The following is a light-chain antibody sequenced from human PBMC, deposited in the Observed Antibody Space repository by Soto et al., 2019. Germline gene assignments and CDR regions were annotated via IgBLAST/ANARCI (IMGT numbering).Light chain of an antibody. CDR1: SSDIGAYDY. CDR3: CSFTTTSPHV. V-gene: IGLV2-14*01. J-gene: IGLJ1*01. CDR2: EVN. Sequence: QSALTQPASLSGSPGQSITISCTGTSSDIGAYDYVSWFQQHPGKAPKLMISEVNNRPSGVSNRFSGSKSGNTAYLTISGLHVEDEAEYFCCSFTTTSPHVFGTGTKLTVL.